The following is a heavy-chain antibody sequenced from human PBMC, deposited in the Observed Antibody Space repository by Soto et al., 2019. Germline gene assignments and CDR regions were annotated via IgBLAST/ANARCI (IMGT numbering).Heavy chain of an antibody. D-gene: IGHD3-9*01. CDR3: AKETNAYEINF. V-gene: IGHV3-30-3*01. CDR1: GFIFSGYA. J-gene: IGHJ4*02. Sequence: QVQLVESGGGVVQPGRSLRLSCAASGFIFSGYAMHWVRQAPGKGLEWVAVISYDGNTQYYADSVKGRFTVSRDNSNNMLYVQMNNLRDEDTAMDYFAKETNAYEINFWGQGTLVTVSS. CDR2: ISYDGNTQ.